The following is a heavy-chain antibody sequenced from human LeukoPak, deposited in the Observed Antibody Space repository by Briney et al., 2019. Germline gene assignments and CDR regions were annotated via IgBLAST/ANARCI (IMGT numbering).Heavy chain of an antibody. J-gene: IGHJ4*02. D-gene: IGHD4-17*01. CDR1: GFTFSNYV. CDR3: ARYSGNYGLDY. V-gene: IGHV3-30*02. Sequence: PGGPLRLSCAASGFTFSNYVIHWVRQAPGKGLEWVSLIRYDGSSKYYADSVRGRFTISRDNSKNTLYLQMNSLRAEDTAVYYCARYSGNYGLDYWGQGTLVTVSS. CDR2: IRYDGSSK.